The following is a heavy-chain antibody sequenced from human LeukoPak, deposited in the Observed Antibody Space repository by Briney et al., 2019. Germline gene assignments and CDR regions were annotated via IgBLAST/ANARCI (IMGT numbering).Heavy chain of an antibody. J-gene: IGHJ3*02. CDR1: SGSINTSNYY. D-gene: IGHD3-10*02. CDR2: IFYSGST. CDR3: ASDHMLYAFHI. Sequence: PSETLSLTCTVSSGSINTSNYYWGWVRQPPGKALEWIGNIFYSGSTYYSPSLKSRVTISLDTSRNQFSLKLNSVTAADTAVYYCASDHMLYAFHIWGQGTMVTVSS. V-gene: IGHV4-39*07.